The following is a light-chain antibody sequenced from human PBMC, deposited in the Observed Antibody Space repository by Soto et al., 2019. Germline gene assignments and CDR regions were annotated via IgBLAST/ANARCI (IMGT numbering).Light chain of an antibody. CDR3: QQYYSYPRT. J-gene: IGKJ1*01. Sequence: AIRMATTPPSLYAYTGARLTITCGASQGISSYLAWYQQKPGKAPKLLIYAASTLQSGVPSRFSGSGSGTDFTLTISCLQSEDFATYYCQQYYSYPRTCGQGTKVDIK. V-gene: IGKV1-8*01. CDR2: AAS. CDR1: QGISSY.